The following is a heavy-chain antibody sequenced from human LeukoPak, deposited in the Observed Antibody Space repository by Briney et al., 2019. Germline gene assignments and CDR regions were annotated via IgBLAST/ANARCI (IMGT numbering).Heavy chain of an antibody. Sequence: GGSLRLSCAASGFTFSSYAMSWVRQAPGKGLEWVSAISGSGDSTYYGDSVKGRFTISRDNSKNTLYLQVNSLRAEDTAVYYCAKTRPLDSSSWSHGDYWGQGTLVTVSS. J-gene: IGHJ4*02. V-gene: IGHV3-23*01. CDR1: GFTFSSYA. CDR2: ISGSGDST. CDR3: AKTRPLDSSSWSHGDY. D-gene: IGHD6-13*01.